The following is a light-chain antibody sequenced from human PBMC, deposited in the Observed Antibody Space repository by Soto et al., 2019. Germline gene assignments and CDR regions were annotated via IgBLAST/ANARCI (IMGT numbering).Light chain of an antibody. Sequence: QSVLTQPASVSGSPGQSITISCTGTSSDVGGYDYVSWYQLHPGKAPKLMVFEVNNRPSGVSYRFSGSKSGNTASLTISGLQAEDEADYFCSSYSISTAYLFGTGPKLTVL. CDR2: EVN. CDR1: SSDVGGYDY. V-gene: IGLV2-14*01. J-gene: IGLJ1*01. CDR3: SSYSISTAYL.